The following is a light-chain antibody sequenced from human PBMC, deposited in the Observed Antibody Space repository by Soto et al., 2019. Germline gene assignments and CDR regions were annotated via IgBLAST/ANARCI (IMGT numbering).Light chain of an antibody. V-gene: IGLV2-11*01. J-gene: IGLJ2*01. CDR1: SSDVGGYDY. CDR3: SSYAGSYTWV. Sequence: QSALTQPRSVSGSPGQSVTITCTGTSSDVGGYDYVSWCQQHPGKAPKLIIYDVTKRPSGVPDRFSGSKSGITASLTISGLQAEDEADYYCSSYAGSYTWVFGGGTQLTVL. CDR2: DVT.